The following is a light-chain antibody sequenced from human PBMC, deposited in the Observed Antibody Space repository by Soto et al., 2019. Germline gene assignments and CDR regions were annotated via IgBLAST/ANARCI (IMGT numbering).Light chain of an antibody. CDR1: QGINNW. CDR3: QQANSFPQT. CDR2: TAS. J-gene: IGKJ2*01. V-gene: IGKV1-12*01. Sequence: DIQMTQSPSSLSASVGDRVTITCRASQGINNWLAWYQQKPGKAPKLLISTASTLQSGVSSRFSGSGSGTDFTLTISSLQPEDIATYYCQQANSFPQTFGQGTKLEIK.